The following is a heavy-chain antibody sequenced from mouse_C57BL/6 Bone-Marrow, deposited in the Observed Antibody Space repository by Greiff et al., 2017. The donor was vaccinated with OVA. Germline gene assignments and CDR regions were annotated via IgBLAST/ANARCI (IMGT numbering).Heavy chain of an antibody. V-gene: IGHV1-75*01. Sequence: VQLQESGPELVKPGASVKISCKASGYTFTDYYINWVKHRPGQGLEWIGWIFPGSGSTYYNEKFKGKATLTVDKSSSTAYMLLSSLTSEDSAVYFCARSPDDGYYFFYYAMDYWGQGTSVTVSS. D-gene: IGHD2-3*01. CDR3: ARSPDDGYYFFYYAMDY. CDR2: IFPGSGST. J-gene: IGHJ4*01. CDR1: GYTFTDYY.